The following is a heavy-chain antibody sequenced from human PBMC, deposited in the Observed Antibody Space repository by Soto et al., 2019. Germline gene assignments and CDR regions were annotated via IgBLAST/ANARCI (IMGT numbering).Heavy chain of an antibody. J-gene: IGHJ4*02. D-gene: IGHD1-1*01. CDR2: ISAHNGNT. Sequence: QVHLVQSGAEVKKPGASVKVSCKGSGYTFTSYGITWVRQAPGQVLAWMGWISAHNGNTNYAQKLQGRVTVTRDTSTSTAYMELRSLRSDDTAVYYCARGRYGDYWGQGALVTVSS. CDR3: ARGRYGDY. V-gene: IGHV1-18*01. CDR1: GYTFTSYG.